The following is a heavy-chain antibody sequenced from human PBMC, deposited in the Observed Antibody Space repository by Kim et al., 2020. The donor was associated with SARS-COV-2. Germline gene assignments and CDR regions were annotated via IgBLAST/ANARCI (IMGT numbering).Heavy chain of an antibody. CDR2: ISSSSSYI. V-gene: IGHV3-21*01. J-gene: IGHJ5*02. D-gene: IGHD5-12*01. Sequence: GGSLRLSCAASGFTFSSYSMNWVRQAPGKGLEWVSSISSSSSYIYYADSVKGRFTISRDNAKNSLYLQMNSLRAEDTAVYYCARDPSLDIVANTWGQGTLVTVSS. CDR1: GFTFSSYS. CDR3: ARDPSLDIVANT.